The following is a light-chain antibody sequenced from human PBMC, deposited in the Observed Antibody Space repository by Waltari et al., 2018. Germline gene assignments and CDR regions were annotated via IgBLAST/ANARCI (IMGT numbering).Light chain of an antibody. V-gene: IGLV3-1*01. J-gene: IGLJ2*01. CDR1: KMGDNF. CDR2: QST. Sequence: SYELTQPPSVSVSPGQTASTTCSGHKMGDNFACWYQQKPGKSPVLVIYQSTKRPSGIPERFSGSNSGNTATLTISGTQAMDEADYYCQAWDTITGGVFGGGTKLTVL. CDR3: QAWDTITGGV.